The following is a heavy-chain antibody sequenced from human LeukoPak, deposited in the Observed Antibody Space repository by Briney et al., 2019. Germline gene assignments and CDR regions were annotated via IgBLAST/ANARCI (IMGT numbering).Heavy chain of an antibody. J-gene: IGHJ6*03. CDR2: IYYSGSI. CDR3: ARMPTYYYYMDV. V-gene: IGHV4-28*05. CDR1: GFSMSSYGW. Sequence: SDTLSLTCAVSGFSMSSYGWWAWIWQPPGKGLEWIGYIYYSGSIFYNPSLKSRVTMSVDTSKNQFSLKLTSVTAVDTAVYYCARMPTYYYYMDVWGRGTTVTVSS.